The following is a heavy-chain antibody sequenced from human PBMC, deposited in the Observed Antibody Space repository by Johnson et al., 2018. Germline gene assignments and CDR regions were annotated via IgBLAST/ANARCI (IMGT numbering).Heavy chain of an antibody. V-gene: IGHV1-69*01. CDR1: GDTLNSYG. J-gene: IGHJ4*02. CDR2: ILPVFGTT. D-gene: IGHD2-21*02. Sequence: QVQLQECGAEVKKPGSSVKVSCKASGDTLNSYGINWVRQAPGQGLEWMGVILPVFGTTNYAQKFQGRVTITADESTSPAYMELSSLTSEDTAVYYCARGYCGGDCYSLSIDVWCQGTLVIVSS. CDR3: ARGYCGGDCYSLSIDV.